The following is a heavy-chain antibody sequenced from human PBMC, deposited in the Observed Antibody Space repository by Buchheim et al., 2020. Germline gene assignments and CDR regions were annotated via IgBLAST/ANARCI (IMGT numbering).Heavy chain of an antibody. J-gene: IGHJ4*02. CDR1: GGSISSYY. D-gene: IGHD3-22*01. V-gene: IGHV4-59*01. Sequence: QVQLQESGPGLVKPSETLSLTCTVSGGSISSYYWSWIRQPPGKGLEWIGYIYYSGSTNYNPSLKIRVPISVDTSKNQFSLKLSSVTAADTAVYYCASTMIVVARDFYFDYWGQGTL. CDR3: ASTMIVVARDFYFDY. CDR2: IYYSGST.